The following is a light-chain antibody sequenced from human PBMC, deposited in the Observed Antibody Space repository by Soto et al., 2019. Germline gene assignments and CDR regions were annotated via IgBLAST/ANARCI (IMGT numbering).Light chain of an antibody. Sequence: VIMTKSLATASVSPGERATLSCRASQSVSSNLAWYQQKPGQAPRLLIYGASRRATGFPARFSGSGSGTDFTLTISSLQSEDFAVYSCQQYDNWPWSFGQGTKVDIK. CDR2: GAS. V-gene: IGKV3-15*01. CDR1: QSVSSN. CDR3: QQYDNWPWS. J-gene: IGKJ1*01.